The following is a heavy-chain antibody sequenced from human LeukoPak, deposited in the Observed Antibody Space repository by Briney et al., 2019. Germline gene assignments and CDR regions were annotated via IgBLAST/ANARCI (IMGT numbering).Heavy chain of an antibody. CDR2: IYFRGTT. D-gene: IGHD3-22*01. J-gene: IGHJ4*02. V-gene: IGHV4-59*01. Sequence: ETPSLSCDVSGVPLRDDYCSSIRQPPRKGHGRGGYIYFRGTTKYSPSSQSRVSISVDTSKTQSSLRLTSVTAADTAVYYCARDRFYDNSGFRRLDFWGQGLLVTVSS. CDR3: ARDRFYDNSGFRRLDF. CDR1: GVPLRDDY.